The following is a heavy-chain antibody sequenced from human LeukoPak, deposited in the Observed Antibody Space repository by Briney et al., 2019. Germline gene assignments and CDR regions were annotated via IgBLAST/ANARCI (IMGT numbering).Heavy chain of an antibody. Sequence: GGSLRLSCAASGFTFDDYTMHWVRQAPGKCLEWVSLISWDGGSTYYADSVKGRFTISRDNSRNSLYLQMNSLRTEDTALYYCAKDKSQGFDYWGQGTLVTVSS. CDR3: AKDKSQGFDY. J-gene: IGHJ4*02. CDR2: ISWDGGST. CDR1: GFTFDDYT. V-gene: IGHV3-43*01.